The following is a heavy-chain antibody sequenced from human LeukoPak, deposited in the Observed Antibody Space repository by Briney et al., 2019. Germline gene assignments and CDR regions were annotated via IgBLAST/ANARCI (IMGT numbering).Heavy chain of an antibody. CDR1: GFTVSSNY. J-gene: IGHJ4*02. CDR3: ARAVRDCSGGSCYN. Sequence: GGSLRLSCAASGFTVSSNYMSWVRQAPGKGLEWVSVIYSGGSTYYADSVKGRFTISRDNSKNTLYLQMNSLRAEDTAAYYCARAVRDCSGGSCYNWGQGTLVTVSS. D-gene: IGHD2-15*01. V-gene: IGHV3-53*01. CDR2: IYSGGST.